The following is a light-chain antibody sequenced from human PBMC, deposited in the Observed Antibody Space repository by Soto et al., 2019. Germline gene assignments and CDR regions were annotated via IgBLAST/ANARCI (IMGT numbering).Light chain of an antibody. V-gene: IGLV1-40*01. Sequence: QSVLTQPPSVPGAPGQRVTISCTGSSSNIGAGYDVHWYQQLPGTAPKLLIYGNSNRPSGVPDRFSGSKSGTSASLAITGLSAEDVADYYCQSYDSSLSGNWVFGGGTELTVL. J-gene: IGLJ3*02. CDR3: QSYDSSLSGNWV. CDR2: GNS. CDR1: SSNIGAGYD.